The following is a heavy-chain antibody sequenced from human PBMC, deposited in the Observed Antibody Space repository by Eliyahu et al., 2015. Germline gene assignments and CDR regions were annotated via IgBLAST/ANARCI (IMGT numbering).Heavy chain of an antibody. CDR3: ARDWTNIAAAGSRWFGP. V-gene: IGHV1-69*01. J-gene: IGHJ5*02. D-gene: IGHD6-25*01. CDR2: ISPHLSIT. Sequence: QAHLLQSGPEVRKPGSSVKLSCKVPGGTFDTSGPSWLRQAPGQGLEWVAGISPHLSITNYAPKLLGRVTITADESTTAPYLELRDLTPEDTAVYYCARDWTNIAAAGSRWFGPWGQGTLVIVSS. CDR1: GGTFDTSG.